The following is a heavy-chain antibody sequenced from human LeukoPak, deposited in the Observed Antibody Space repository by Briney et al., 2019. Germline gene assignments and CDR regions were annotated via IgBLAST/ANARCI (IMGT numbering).Heavy chain of an antibody. Sequence: GGSLRLSCAASGFTFSGFWMSWVRQTPGKGLEWVANIKQDGSEKYYVDSVKGRFTISRDNAKNSLSLQMNGLRVEDTAVYYCARAGSFWRYVYWGQGTLVTVSS. CDR2: IKQDGSEK. J-gene: IGHJ4*02. CDR1: GFTFSGFW. D-gene: IGHD3-10*01. CDR3: ARAGSFWRYVY. V-gene: IGHV3-7*01.